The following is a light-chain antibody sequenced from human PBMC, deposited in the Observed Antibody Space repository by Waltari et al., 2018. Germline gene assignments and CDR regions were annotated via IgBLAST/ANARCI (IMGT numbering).Light chain of an antibody. CDR3: QQLHSYPRT. CDR2: GAS. J-gene: IGKJ2*02. Sequence: DIQLTQSPSFLSAAVGDRVTITCRASQGVSSYLAWYQQKPGKAPKVLIYGASTVQRGVPSRFSGSGSGTEFSLTIISLQPEDSATYYCQQLHSYPRTFGQGTKLEIK. CDR1: QGVSSY. V-gene: IGKV1-9*01.